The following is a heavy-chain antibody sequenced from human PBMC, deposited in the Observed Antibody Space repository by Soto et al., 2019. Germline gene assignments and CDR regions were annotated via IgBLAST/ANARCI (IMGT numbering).Heavy chain of an antibody. CDR3: ARLGGSYAVPHFDY. CDR1: GCSISSSSYY. Sequence: SETLSLTCTFSGCSISSSSYYWGWIRQPPGKGLEWIGSIYYSGSTYYNPSLKSRVTISVDTSKNQFSLKLSSVTAADTAVYYCARLGGSYAVPHFDYWGQGTLVTVSS. V-gene: IGHV4-39*01. J-gene: IGHJ4*02. CDR2: IYYSGST. D-gene: IGHD1-26*01.